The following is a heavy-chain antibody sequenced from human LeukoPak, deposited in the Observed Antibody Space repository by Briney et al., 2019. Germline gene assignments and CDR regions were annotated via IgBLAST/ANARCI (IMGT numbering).Heavy chain of an antibody. CDR1: GFTFSTFA. CDR2: IFPSGGEI. CDR3: ATYRQVLLPFES. Sequence: GGSLRHSCAASGFTFSTFAMIWVRQPPGKGLEWVSSIFPSGGEIHYADSVRGRFTISRDNSKSTLSLQMNSLRAEDTAIYYRATYRQVLLPFESWGQGTLVTVSS. J-gene: IGHJ4*02. D-gene: IGHD2-8*02. V-gene: IGHV3-23*01.